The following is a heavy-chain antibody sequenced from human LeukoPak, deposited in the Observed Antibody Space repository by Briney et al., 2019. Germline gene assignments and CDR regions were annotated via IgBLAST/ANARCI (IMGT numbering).Heavy chain of an antibody. D-gene: IGHD1-14*01. CDR1: GGSISSGGYY. Sequence: SETLSLTCTVSGGSISSGGYYWSWIRQHPGKGLEWIGYIYYSGSTYYNPSLKSRVTISVDTSKSQFSLKLSSVTAADTAVYYCARESTGHGVLDYWGQGTLVTVSS. CDR2: IYYSGST. CDR3: ARESTGHGVLDY. J-gene: IGHJ4*02. V-gene: IGHV4-31*03.